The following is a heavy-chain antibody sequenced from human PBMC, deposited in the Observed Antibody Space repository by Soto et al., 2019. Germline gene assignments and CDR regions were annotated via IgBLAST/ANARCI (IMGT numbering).Heavy chain of an antibody. Sequence: TSETLSLTCTVSAGSISHFYWSWIRQPPGKGLEWIGYIYYSGSTNYNPSLKSRVTISVDTSKNQFSLKLSSVTAADTAVYYCARYTTSMAGDAFDIWGQGTMVTVSS. CDR2: IYYSGST. CDR1: AGSISHFY. J-gene: IGHJ3*02. V-gene: IGHV4-59*08. D-gene: IGHD1-1*01. CDR3: ARYTTSMAGDAFDI.